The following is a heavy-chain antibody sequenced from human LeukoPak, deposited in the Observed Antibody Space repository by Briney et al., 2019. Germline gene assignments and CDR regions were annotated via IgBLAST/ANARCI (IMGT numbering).Heavy chain of an antibody. V-gene: IGHV1-46*01. CDR1: GYTFTSYY. D-gene: IGHD2-15*01. Sequence: ASVKLSCKASGYTFTSYYMHWVRQAPGQGLEWMGIINPSGGSTSYAQKFQGRVTMTRDTSTSTVYMELSSLRCEDTAVYYCAREKSLDCSGGSGETALFDYWGQGTLVTVSS. CDR3: AREKSLDCSGGSGETALFDY. CDR2: INPSGGST. J-gene: IGHJ4*02.